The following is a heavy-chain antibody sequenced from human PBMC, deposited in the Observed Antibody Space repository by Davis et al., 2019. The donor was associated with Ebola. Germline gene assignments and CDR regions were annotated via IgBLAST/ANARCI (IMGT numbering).Heavy chain of an antibody. CDR3: ARASAFYYYGMDV. J-gene: IGHJ6*02. Sequence: SETLSLTCTVSGGSISNYYWSWIRQPPGKGLEWIAYILYSGKTNYNPSLKSRVTISVDTSKNQFSLRLTSVSAADTAVYYCARASAFYYYGMDVWGQGTTVTVSS. V-gene: IGHV4-59*01. D-gene: IGHD3-3*01. CDR1: GGSISNYY. CDR2: ILYSGKT.